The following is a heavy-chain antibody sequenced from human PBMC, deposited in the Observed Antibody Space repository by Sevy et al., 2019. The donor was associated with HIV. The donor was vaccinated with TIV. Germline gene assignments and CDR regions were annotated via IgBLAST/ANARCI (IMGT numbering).Heavy chain of an antibody. D-gene: IGHD3-22*01. Sequence: GGSLRLSCAASGFTFNVYTMNWVRQAPGKGLEWVSSISSSFYINYADSVKGRFTISRDNAKNSLYLQMNSLRADDTFVYYCVQEIGAKNHVWGQGTTVTVSS. J-gene: IGHJ6*02. CDR1: GFTFNVYT. CDR3: VQEIGAKNHV. CDR2: ISSSFYI. V-gene: IGHV3-21*01.